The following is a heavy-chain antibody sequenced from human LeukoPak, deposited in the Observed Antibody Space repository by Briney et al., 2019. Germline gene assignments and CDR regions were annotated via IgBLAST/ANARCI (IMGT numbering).Heavy chain of an antibody. CDR1: GDSINDHY. V-gene: IGHV4-4*09. J-gene: IGHJ6*03. D-gene: IGHD2-15*01. Sequence: PSDTLSLTCTVSGDSINDHYWSWIRQPPGEGLECIGYIYSSVSTNYTPSLKSRVTISIDTSKSQFSLKLTSVTAADTGVYYCARQRCSGNTCYRVDQLYYMDVWGKGTTVTVSS. CDR2: IYSSVST. CDR3: ARQRCSGNTCYRVDQLYYMDV.